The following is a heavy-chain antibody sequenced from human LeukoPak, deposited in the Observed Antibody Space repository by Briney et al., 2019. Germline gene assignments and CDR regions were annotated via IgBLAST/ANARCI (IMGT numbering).Heavy chain of an antibody. CDR3: ARGFKQQLVLYNWFDP. D-gene: IGHD6-13*01. CDR1: GYTFTGYY. J-gene: IGHJ5*02. V-gene: IGHV1-2*02. CDR2: INPNSGGT. Sequence: ASVKVSCKASGYTFTGYYMHWVRQAPGQGLEWMGWINPNSGGTNYAQKFQGRVTMTRDTSISTAYMELSRLRSDDTAVYYCARGFKQQLVLYNWFDPWGQGTLVTVSS.